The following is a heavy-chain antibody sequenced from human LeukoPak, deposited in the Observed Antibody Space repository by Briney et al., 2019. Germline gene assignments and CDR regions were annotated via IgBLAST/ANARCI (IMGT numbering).Heavy chain of an antibody. V-gene: IGHV3-74*01. CDR3: ARDGPGRNAFDI. CDR2: LYSDGSST. J-gene: IGHJ3*02. CDR1: GFTFSSYW. Sequence: GGSLRLSCAASGFTFSSYWMHWVRRAPGKGLVWVSRLYSDGSSTSYAESVKGRFTISRDNAKNTLYLQMSSLRVEDTALYYCARDGPGRNAFDIWGQGTMVTVSS.